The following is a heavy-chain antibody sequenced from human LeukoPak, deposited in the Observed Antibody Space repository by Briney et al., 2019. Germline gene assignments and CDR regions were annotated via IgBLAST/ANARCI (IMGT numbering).Heavy chain of an antibody. D-gene: IGHD3-22*01. Sequence: SETLSLTCTVSGGSISSYYWSWIRQPPGKGLEWIGYIYYSGSTNYNPSLKSRVTISVDTSKHQFSLKLSSVTAADTAVYYCARHGGLYDSSGYYYPVDYWGQGTLVTVSS. CDR2: IYYSGST. J-gene: IGHJ4*02. CDR1: GGSISSYY. V-gene: IGHV4-59*08. CDR3: ARHGGLYDSSGYYYPVDY.